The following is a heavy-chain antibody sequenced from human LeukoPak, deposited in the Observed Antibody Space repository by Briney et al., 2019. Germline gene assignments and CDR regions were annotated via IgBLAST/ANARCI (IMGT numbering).Heavy chain of an antibody. V-gene: IGHV3-7*03. CDR1: GFNFRNYY. D-gene: IGHD3-10*01. CDR3: ATMVRGVSMPSY. J-gene: IGHJ4*02. Sequence: PGGSLRLSCVASGFNFRNYYMSWVRQAPGKGLEWVANIKEDESGKVYVDSVKGRFTISRDNSKNTLYLQMNSLRAEDTAVYYCATMVRGVSMPSYWGQGTLVTVSS. CDR2: IKEDESGK.